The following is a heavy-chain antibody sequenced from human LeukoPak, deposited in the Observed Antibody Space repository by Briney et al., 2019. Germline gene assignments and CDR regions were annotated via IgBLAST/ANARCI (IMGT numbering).Heavy chain of an antibody. D-gene: IGHD1-26*01. J-gene: IGHJ4*02. CDR1: GYSISSGYY. CDR2: IYHSGST. V-gene: IGHV4-38-2*02. Sequence: PSETLSLTCTVSGYSISSGYYWGWIRQPPGKGLEWIGSIYHSGSTYYNPSLKSRVTIPVDTSKNQFSLKLSSVTAADTAVYCCARGGEWELLLSTIWGQGTLVTVSS. CDR3: ARGGEWELLLSTI.